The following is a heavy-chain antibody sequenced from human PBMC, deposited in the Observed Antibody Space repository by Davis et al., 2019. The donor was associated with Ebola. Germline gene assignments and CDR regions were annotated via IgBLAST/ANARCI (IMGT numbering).Heavy chain of an antibody. J-gene: IGHJ6*03. CDR1: GYTFTGYY. V-gene: IGHV1-2*02. Sequence: ASVKVSCKASGYTFTGYYMHWVRQAPGQGLEWMGWINPNSGGTNYAQKFQGRVTMTRDTSISTAYMELSRLRSDDTAVYYCARVPHGDYYYYMDVWGKGTTVTVSS. D-gene: IGHD3-16*01. CDR2: INPNSGGT. CDR3: ARVPHGDYYYYMDV.